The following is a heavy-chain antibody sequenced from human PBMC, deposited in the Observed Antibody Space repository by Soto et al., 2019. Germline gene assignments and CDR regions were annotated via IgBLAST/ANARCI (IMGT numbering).Heavy chain of an antibody. V-gene: IGHV1-18*01. CDR2: ISAFNGNT. CDR1: GYSFTNYG. J-gene: IGHJ6*03. CDR3: ARDRGVAPPVASNTPYYYYMDV. Sequence: QDQLLQSGAEVKKPGASVTVSCKASGYSFTNYGITWVRHAPGQELEWAGWISAFNGNTHYTQKLQGRGTMTTDASTSTAYMQLSSLRSDDTAVYYCARDRGVAPPVASNTPYYYYMDVWGKGTTVTVSS. D-gene: IGHD6-19*01.